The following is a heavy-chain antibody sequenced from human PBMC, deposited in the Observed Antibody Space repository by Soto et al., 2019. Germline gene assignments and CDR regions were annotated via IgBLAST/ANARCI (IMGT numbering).Heavy chain of an antibody. CDR2: IHYSGTT. CDR3: ARDTGGYYLDS. D-gene: IGHD7-27*01. J-gene: IGHJ4*01. Sequence: SETLSLTCTIYGDPISSYFWSWIRQPPGKGLEWIGYIHYSGTTVYSPSLKSRVTMSIDTSENQFTLNLTPVTAADTAVYFCARDTGGYYLDSWGQGSLVTVSS. V-gene: IGHV4-59*01. CDR1: GDPISSYF.